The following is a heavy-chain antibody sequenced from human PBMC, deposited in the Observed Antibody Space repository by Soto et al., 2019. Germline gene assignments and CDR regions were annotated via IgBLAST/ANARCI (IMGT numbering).Heavy chain of an antibody. V-gene: IGHV4-34*01. CDR1: GGSLSGIY. D-gene: IGHD5-18*01. Sequence: SETLSLTCVVYGGSLSGIYWTWVRQPPGKGLEWIGEINHSGSTNYSPSLESRVTISLDTSNNQFSLKLSSVTAADTAVYYCARGPGYSYGYSVYYYYYGMDVWGQGTTVTVSS. CDR2: INHSGST. CDR3: ARGPGYSYGYSVYYYYYGMDV. J-gene: IGHJ6*02.